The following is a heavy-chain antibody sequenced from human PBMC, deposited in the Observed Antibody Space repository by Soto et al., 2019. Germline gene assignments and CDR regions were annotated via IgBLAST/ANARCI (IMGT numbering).Heavy chain of an antibody. CDR3: ARVKYRSYYFDY. V-gene: IGHV3-21*01. D-gene: IGHD1-1*01. J-gene: IGHJ4*02. Sequence: PGGSLRLSCAASGFTFSSYSMNWVRQAPGKGLEWVSSISSSSYIYYADSVKGRFTISRDNAKNSLYLQMNSLRAEDTAVYYCARVKYRSYYFDYWGQGTLVTVSS. CDR1: GFTFSSYS. CDR2: ISSSSYI.